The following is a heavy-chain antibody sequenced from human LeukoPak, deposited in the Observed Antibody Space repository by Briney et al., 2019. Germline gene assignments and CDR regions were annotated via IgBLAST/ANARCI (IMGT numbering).Heavy chain of an antibody. V-gene: IGHV1-8*01. CDR2: MNPNSGNT. CDR1: GYTFTSYD. Sequence: ASVKVSCKASGYTFTSYDINWVRQATGQGLEWMGWMNPNSGNTGYAQKFQGRVTMTRNTSISTAYMELSSLRPEDTAVYYCARRPYYYDSSGYYYGGDYWGQGTLVTVSS. J-gene: IGHJ4*02. D-gene: IGHD3-22*01. CDR3: ARRPYYYDSSGYYYGGDY.